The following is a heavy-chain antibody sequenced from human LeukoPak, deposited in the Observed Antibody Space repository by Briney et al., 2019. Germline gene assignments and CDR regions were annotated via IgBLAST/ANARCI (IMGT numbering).Heavy chain of an antibody. V-gene: IGHV4-4*02. CDR1: GGSISSSNW. Sequence: SETLSLTCAVSGGSISSSNWWSWVRQPPGKGLEWIGEIYHSGSTNYNPSLKSRVTISVDKSKNQFSLKLSSVTAADTAVYYCARVNSNGGASFDYWGQGTLVTVSS. J-gene: IGHJ4*02. D-gene: IGHD4-11*01. CDR3: ARVNSNGGASFDY. CDR2: IYHSGST.